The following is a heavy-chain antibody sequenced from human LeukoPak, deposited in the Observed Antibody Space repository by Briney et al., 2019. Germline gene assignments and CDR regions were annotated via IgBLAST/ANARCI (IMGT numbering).Heavy chain of an antibody. CDR1: GFTFSNYG. J-gene: IGHJ4*02. Sequence: GSLRLSCAASGFTFSNYGMHWVRPARGKGVEWVAVIWYDGSNKYYADSVKGRFTISRDNSKNTLYLQMNSLRAEDTAVYYCAGNYGPYDFDYWGQGTLVTGSS. CDR2: IWYDGSNK. D-gene: IGHD3-10*01. CDR3: AGNYGPYDFDY. V-gene: IGHV3-33*01.